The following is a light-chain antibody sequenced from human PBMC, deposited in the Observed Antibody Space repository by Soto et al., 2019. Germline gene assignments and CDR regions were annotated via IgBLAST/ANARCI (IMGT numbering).Light chain of an antibody. J-gene: IGLJ2*01. CDR2: RNN. CDR1: SSNIGSNF. CDR3: AAWDDSLSGVV. Sequence: QSALTQPPSASGTPGQRVTISCSGSSSNIGSNFIYWYQQLPGTAPKLLIYRNNERPSGVPDRLSGSKSGTSASLAISGLRSEDEADYHCAAWDDSLSGVVFGGGTKLTVL. V-gene: IGLV1-47*01.